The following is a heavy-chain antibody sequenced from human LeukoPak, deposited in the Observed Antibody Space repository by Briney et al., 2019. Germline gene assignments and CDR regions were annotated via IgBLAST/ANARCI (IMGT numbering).Heavy chain of an antibody. CDR1: GGSFSGYY. V-gene: IGHV4-34*01. CDR3: VRLYCSTTRCYVGNNWFGP. CDR2: INHSGST. Sequence: SETLSLTCAVYGGSFSGYYWSWIRQPPGKGLEWIGEINHSGSTNYNPSLKSRVTISVDTSKNQFSLKLSSVTAADTAVYYCVRLYCSTTRCYVGNNWFGPWGQGTLVTVSS. J-gene: IGHJ5*02. D-gene: IGHD2-2*01.